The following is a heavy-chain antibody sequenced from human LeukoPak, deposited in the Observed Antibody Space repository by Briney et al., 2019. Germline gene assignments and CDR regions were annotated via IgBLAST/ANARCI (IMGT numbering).Heavy chain of an antibody. CDR3: ARENSITMIVVVITAQYYFDY. D-gene: IGHD3-22*01. V-gene: IGHV3-7*04. CDR2: IKQDGSEK. CDR1: GFTFSSYW. Sequence: GGSLRLSCAASGFTFSSYWMSWVRQAPGKGLEWVANIKQDGSEKYYVDSVKGRFTISRDNARNSLYLQMNSLRAEDTAVYYCARENSITMIVVVITAQYYFDYWGQGTLVTVSS. J-gene: IGHJ4*02.